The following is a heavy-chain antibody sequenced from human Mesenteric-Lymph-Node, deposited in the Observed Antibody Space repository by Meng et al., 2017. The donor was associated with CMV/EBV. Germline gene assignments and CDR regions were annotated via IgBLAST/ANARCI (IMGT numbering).Heavy chain of an antibody. J-gene: IGHJ4*02. CDR2: ISYDGSNK. CDR3: ARLDSRGYYYNLDY. Sequence: GESLKISCAASGFTFSSYAMHWVRQAPGKGLEWVAVISYDGSNKYYADSVKGRFTISRDNAKNSLYLQMNSLRAEDAAFYHCARLDSRGYYYNLDYWGQGTLVTVSS. D-gene: IGHD3-22*01. V-gene: IGHV3-30*04. CDR1: GFTFSSYA.